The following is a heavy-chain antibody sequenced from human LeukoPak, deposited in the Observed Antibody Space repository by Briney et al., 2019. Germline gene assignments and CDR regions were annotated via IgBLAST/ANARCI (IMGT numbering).Heavy chain of an antibody. CDR3: ARGPGGNWFDP. CDR2: INHSGST. V-gene: IGHV4-34*01. J-gene: IGHJ5*02. CDR1: GGSFSGYY. D-gene: IGHD3-10*01. Sequence: PSETLSLTCVVYGGSFSGYYWSWIRQPPGKGLEWIGEINHSGSTNYNPSLKSRVTISVDTSKNQFSLKLSSVTAADTAVYYCARGPGGNWFDPWGQGTLVTVSS.